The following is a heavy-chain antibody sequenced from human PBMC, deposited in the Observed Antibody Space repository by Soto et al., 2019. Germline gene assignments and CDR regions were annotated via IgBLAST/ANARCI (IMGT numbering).Heavy chain of an antibody. CDR3: ARGSVFGVVIRAYYYYYGMDV. V-gene: IGHV1-69*01. Sequence: QVQLVQSGAEVKKPGSSVKVSCKASGGTFSSYAISWVRQAPGQGLEWMGGIIPIFGTANYAQKFQGRVTITADESTSPAYRELSSLRSEDTAVYYCARGSVFGVVIRAYYYYYGMDVWGQGTTVTVSS. CDR1: GGTFSSYA. J-gene: IGHJ6*02. D-gene: IGHD3-3*01. CDR2: IIPIFGTA.